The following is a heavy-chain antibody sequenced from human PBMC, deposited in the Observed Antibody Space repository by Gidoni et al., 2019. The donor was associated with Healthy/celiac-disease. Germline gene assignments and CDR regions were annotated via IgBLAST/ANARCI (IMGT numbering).Heavy chain of an antibody. CDR1: GGTFSSSA. D-gene: IGHD3-9*01. Sequence: QVQLVQSGAEVKKPGSSVKVSCKASGGTFSSSALSWVRQAPGQGLEWMGGIIPIFGTANYAQKFQGRVTITADESTSTAYMELSSLRSEDTAVYYCARDRPYDILTGNIGRYYFDYWGQGTLVTVSS. CDR2: IIPIFGTA. V-gene: IGHV1-69*01. J-gene: IGHJ4*02. CDR3: ARDRPYDILTGNIGRYYFDY.